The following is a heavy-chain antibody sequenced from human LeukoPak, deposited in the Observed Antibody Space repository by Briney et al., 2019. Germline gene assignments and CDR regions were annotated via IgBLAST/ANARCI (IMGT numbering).Heavy chain of an antibody. D-gene: IGHD2-2*01. J-gene: IGHJ4*02. Sequence: ASVKVSCKASGYTFTSYGISWVRQAPGQGLEWMGGIIPIFGTANYAQKFQGRVTITADESTSTAYMELSSLRSEDTAVYYCARGGTGYCSSTSCYHTFDYWGQGTLVTVSS. CDR3: ARGGTGYCSSTSCYHTFDY. CDR2: IIPIFGTA. CDR1: GYTFTSYG. V-gene: IGHV1-69*13.